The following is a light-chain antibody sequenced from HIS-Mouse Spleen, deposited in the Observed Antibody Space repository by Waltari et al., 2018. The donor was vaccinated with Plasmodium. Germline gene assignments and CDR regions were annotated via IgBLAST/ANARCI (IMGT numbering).Light chain of an antibody. Sequence: EIVMTQSPATLSVSPGARATLSCRASQSVSSNLAWYQQKPGQAPRLLIYGASTRDTGIPARFSGSGSGTEFTLTISSLQSEDFAVYYCQQYNNWSFTFGPGTKVDIK. CDR2: GAS. CDR3: QQYNNWSFT. V-gene: IGKV3-15*01. CDR1: QSVSSN. J-gene: IGKJ3*01.